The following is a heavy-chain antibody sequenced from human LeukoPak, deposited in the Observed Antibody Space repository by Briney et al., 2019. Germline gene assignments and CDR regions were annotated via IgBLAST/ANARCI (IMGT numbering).Heavy chain of an antibody. J-gene: IGHJ4*02. Sequence: GGSLRLSCAASGFTFSDYYVSWIRQAPGKGLEWVSYISSSGSTIYYADSVKGRFTISRDNAKNSLYLQMNSLRVEDTAVYYCARDSDMARFDYWGQGTLVTVSS. CDR2: ISSSGSTI. CDR1: GFTFSDYY. CDR3: ARDSDMARFDY. V-gene: IGHV3-11*04. D-gene: IGHD1-26*01.